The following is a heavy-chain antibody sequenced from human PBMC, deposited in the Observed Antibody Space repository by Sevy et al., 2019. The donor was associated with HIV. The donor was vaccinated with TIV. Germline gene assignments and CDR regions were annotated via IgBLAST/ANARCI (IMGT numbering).Heavy chain of an antibody. CDR2: ISYDGSNK. CDR1: GFTFSSYG. Sequence: GGSLRLSCAASGFTFSSYGMHWVRQAPGKGLEWVAVISYDGSNKYYADSVKGRFTISRENSKNMLYLQMKSLRAEDTAVYYCANAQGYSSSWYGFEIRSRYYYYGMDVWCQGTTVTVS. J-gene: IGHJ6*02. CDR3: ANAQGYSSSWYGFEIRSRYYYYGMDV. D-gene: IGHD6-13*01. V-gene: IGHV3-30*18.